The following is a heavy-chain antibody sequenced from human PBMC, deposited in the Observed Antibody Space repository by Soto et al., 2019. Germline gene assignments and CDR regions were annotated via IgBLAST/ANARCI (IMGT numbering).Heavy chain of an antibody. Sequence: QVQLVESGGGVVQPGRSLRLSCVASGFTFSSYGMHWVRQAPGKGLEWVAIISYDGSNTYYADCVKGRFTISRDNSKNTLYLQMNSLRAEDTSVYYWAKEGGLSGSYYISSSYYFDYWGQGTLVTVSS. J-gene: IGHJ4*02. V-gene: IGHV3-30*18. CDR2: ISYDGSNT. D-gene: IGHD1-26*01. CDR3: AKEGGLSGSYYISSSYYFDY. CDR1: GFTFSSYG.